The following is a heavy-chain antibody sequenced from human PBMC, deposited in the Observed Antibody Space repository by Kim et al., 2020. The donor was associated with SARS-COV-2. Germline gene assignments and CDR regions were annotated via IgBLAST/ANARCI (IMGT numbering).Heavy chain of an antibody. CDR1: GFTFNSYA. Sequence: GGSLRLSCAASGFTFNSYAMHWVRQTPGKGLEWVAVISFDGSNKYYADSVKGRFTISRDNSKSTLYMQVISLRPEDTAVYYCARDGGGAFSSGWY. V-gene: IGHV3-30-3*01. CDR2: ISFDGSNK. D-gene: IGHD6-25*01. CDR3: ARDGGGAFSSGWY. J-gene: IGHJ2*01.